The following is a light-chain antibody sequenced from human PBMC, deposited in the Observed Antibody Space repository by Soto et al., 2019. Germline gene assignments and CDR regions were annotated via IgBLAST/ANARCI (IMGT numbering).Light chain of an antibody. V-gene: IGKV3-20*01. Sequence: EIVLTQSPGTLSLSPGERATLSCRASQVVSSSYLAWYQQTPGQAPRLLISEASRRATGIPDRFSGSGSGTDFTLTISRLEPEDFAVYYCQQYGSLPETFGQGTRAEIK. CDR1: QVVSSSY. J-gene: IGKJ1*01. CDR3: QQYGSLPET. CDR2: EAS.